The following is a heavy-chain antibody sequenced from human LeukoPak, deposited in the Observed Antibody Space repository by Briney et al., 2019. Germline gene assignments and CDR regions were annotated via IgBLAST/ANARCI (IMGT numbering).Heavy chain of an antibody. CDR1: GGSISSSNW. J-gene: IGHJ5*02. V-gene: IGHV4-4*02. CDR2: IYHSGST. D-gene: IGHD3-9*01. Sequence: PSETLSLTCAVSGGSISSSNWWSWVRQPPGKGLEWIGEIYHSGSTNYNPSLKSRVTISVDKSKNQFSLKLSSVTAADTAVYYCARHLGYYNSGWFDPWGQGTLVTVSS. CDR3: ARHLGYYNSGWFDP.